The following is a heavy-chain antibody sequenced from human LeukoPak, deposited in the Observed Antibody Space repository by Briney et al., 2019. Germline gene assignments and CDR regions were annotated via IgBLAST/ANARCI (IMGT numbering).Heavy chain of an antibody. D-gene: IGHD5-24*01. V-gene: IGHV4-34*01. J-gene: IGHJ6*03. Sequence: SEILSLTCAVYGGSFSGYYWSWIRQPPGKGLEWIGEINHSGTTNYNPSLKSRVTISVDTSKNQFSLKLSSVTAADTAVYYCASLRRDGYNYYTYYYYYMDVWGKGTTVTVSS. CDR1: GGSFSGYY. CDR2: INHSGTT. CDR3: ASLRRDGYNYYTYYYYYMDV.